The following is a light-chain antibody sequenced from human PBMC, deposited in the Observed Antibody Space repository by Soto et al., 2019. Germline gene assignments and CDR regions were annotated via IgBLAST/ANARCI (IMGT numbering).Light chain of an antibody. CDR2: EVT. J-gene: IGLJ1*01. V-gene: IGLV2-14*01. Sequence: QSALTQPASVSGSLGQSITISCTGTTSDVGGYNYVSWYQQHPGKAPILMIYEVTNRPSGVSNRFSGSKSGNTASLTISGLQVEDVAEYLCCSYTGSSTIVFGTGTKLTVL. CDR3: CSYTGSSTIV. CDR1: TSDVGGYNY.